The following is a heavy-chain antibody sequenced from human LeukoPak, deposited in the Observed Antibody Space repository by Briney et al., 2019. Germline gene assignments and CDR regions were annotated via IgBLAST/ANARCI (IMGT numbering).Heavy chain of an antibody. J-gene: IGHJ3*02. CDR3: ARDRSVVYGDVFDI. D-gene: IGHD2-15*01. V-gene: IGHV3-21*01. CDR2: ISSSSSYI. CDR1: GFTFSSYS. Sequence: PGGSLRLSCAASGFTFSSYSMNWVRQAPGKGLEWVSSISSSSSYIYYADSVKGRFTISRDNAKNSLYLQMNSLRAEDTAVYYCARDRSVVYGDVFDIWGQGTMVTVSS.